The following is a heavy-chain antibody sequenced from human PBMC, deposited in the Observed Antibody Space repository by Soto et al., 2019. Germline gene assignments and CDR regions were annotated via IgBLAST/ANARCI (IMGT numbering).Heavy chain of an antibody. CDR3: ARRGYSSSWYYYYYYGMDV. Sequence: GASVKVSCKASGYAFTGYAMHWVRQAPGQRLEWMGWINAGNGNTKYSQKFQGRVTMTRNTSISTAYMELSSLRSEDTAVYYCARRGYSSSWYYYYYYGMDVWGQGSTVTVSS. J-gene: IGHJ6*02. V-gene: IGHV1-3*01. D-gene: IGHD6-13*01. CDR2: INAGNGNT. CDR1: GYAFTGYA.